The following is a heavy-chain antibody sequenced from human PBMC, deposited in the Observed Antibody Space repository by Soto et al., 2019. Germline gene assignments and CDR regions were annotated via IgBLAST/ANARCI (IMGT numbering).Heavy chain of an antibody. J-gene: IGHJ2*01. CDR3: ATQLFFFQAEDGIRDVRSVSAFLLNRSSDL. V-gene: IGHV4-34*01. Sequence: KGLEWIGEINQSGSTNYNPSLKSRVTISVDTSKNQFSLKLSSVTAADTAVYYCATQLFFFQAEDGIRDVRSVSAFLLNRSSDL. D-gene: IGHD3-10*02. CDR2: INQSGST.